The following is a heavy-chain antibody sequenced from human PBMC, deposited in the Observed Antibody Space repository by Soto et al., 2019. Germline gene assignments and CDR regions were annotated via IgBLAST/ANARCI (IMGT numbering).Heavy chain of an antibody. CDR2: IDPSDSYT. CDR1: GYSFTSYW. D-gene: IGHD2-2*01. V-gene: IGHV5-10-1*01. CDR3: ARIVVVPAAIIRFGMDV. Sequence: PGESLKIYCKGSGYSFTSYWISWVRQMPGKGLEWMGRIDPSDSYTNYSPSFQGHVTISADKSISTAYLQWSSLKASDTAMYYCARIVVVPAAIIRFGMDVWGQGTTVTVSS. J-gene: IGHJ6*02.